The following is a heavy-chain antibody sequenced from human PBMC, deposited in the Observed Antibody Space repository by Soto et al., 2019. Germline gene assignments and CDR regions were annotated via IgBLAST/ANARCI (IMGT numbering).Heavy chain of an antibody. CDR2: ISGSGSTI. D-gene: IGHD3-22*01. J-gene: IGHJ4*02. Sequence: PGGSLRLSCAASGFTFSSYAVSWCRQAPGNGPEWISSISGSGSTIYYSDSVKGRFTISRDNSKNTLYLQMSSLRAEDTAVYYCAKVFYYYDSSGYYYFDYWGQGTLVPVSS. CDR1: GFTFSSYA. CDR3: AKVFYYYDSSGYYYFDY. V-gene: IGHV3-23*01.